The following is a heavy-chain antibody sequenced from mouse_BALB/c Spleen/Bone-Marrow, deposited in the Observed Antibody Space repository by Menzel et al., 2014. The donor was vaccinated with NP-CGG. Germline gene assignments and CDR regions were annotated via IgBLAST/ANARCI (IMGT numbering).Heavy chain of an antibody. CDR3: ARADGYYAWFAY. Sequence: EVQLQQSGAEFVKPGASVKLSCTASGFNIKDTYMHWGKRRPEQGLEWIGRIDPANDNTKYDPKFQGKATITADTSSNTAYLQLSSLTSEDTAVYYCARADGYYAWFAYWGQGALVTVSA. CDR2: IDPANDNT. CDR1: GFNIKDTY. D-gene: IGHD2-3*01. V-gene: IGHV14-3*02. J-gene: IGHJ3*01.